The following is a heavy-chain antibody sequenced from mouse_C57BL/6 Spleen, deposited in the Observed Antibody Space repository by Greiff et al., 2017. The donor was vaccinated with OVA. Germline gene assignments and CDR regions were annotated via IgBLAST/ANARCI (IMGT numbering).Heavy chain of an antibody. Sequence: VQLQQSGAELVKPGASVKLSCKASGYTFTEYTIHWVKQRSGQGLEWIGWFYPGSGSIKYNEKFKDKATLTADKSSSTVYMELSRLTSEDSAVYFCARHEERLGLTGYDFDCWGKGTTLTVSS. J-gene: IGHJ2*01. CDR3: ARHEERLGLTGYDFDC. CDR2: FYPGSGSI. CDR1: GYTFTEYT. V-gene: IGHV1-62-2*01. D-gene: IGHD2-2*01.